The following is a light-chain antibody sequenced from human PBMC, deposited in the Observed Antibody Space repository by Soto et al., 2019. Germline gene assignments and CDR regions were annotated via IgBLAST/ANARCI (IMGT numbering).Light chain of an antibody. CDR2: VAY. Sequence: EIVITQSPATLSVSPGERATLSCRASQSVSSNLAWYQQKPGQAHRLLIYVAYTRATGVPARFSGSGSGTEFTLTIRSLQSEDFAVYYCKQYNNWPRTFGQGTKVDI. J-gene: IGKJ1*01. CDR1: QSVSSN. CDR3: KQYNNWPRT. V-gene: IGKV3-15*01.